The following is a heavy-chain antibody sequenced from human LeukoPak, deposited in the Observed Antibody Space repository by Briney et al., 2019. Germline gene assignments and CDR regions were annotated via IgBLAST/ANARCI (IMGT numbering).Heavy chain of an antibody. D-gene: IGHD3-10*01. Sequence: SETLSLTCSVSGGAIGSDGYYWNWIRQHPGKGLEWIGYIYYSGSASYNPSLKSRVTISVDTSKNQFSLRLRSVTAADTAVYYCARGGYYGCSGASWGQGSLVTVSS. J-gene: IGHJ5*02. V-gene: IGHV4-31*03. CDR1: GGAIGSDGYY. CDR3: ARGGYYGCSGAS. CDR2: IYYSGSA.